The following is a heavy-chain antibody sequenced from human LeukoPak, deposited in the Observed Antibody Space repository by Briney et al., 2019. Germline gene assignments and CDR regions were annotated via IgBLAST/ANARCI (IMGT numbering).Heavy chain of an antibody. CDR3: AKYMKYQLLLAIDY. CDR2: ISGSGAGT. Sequence: GGSLRLSCAASGFTFSSYAMSWVRQAPGKGLEWVSAISGSGAGTYYADSAKGRFTISRDDSKNTLYLQMNSLRAEDTAVYYCAKYMKYQLLLAIDYWGQGTLVTVSS. J-gene: IGHJ4*02. CDR1: GFTFSSYA. D-gene: IGHD2-2*01. V-gene: IGHV3-23*01.